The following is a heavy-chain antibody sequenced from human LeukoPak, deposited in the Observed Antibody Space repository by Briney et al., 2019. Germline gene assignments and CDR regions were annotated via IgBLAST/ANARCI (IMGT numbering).Heavy chain of an antibody. CDR3: VREGVERRTNFDY. V-gene: IGHV3-64D*06. Sequence: GGSLRLSCSASGFTFTSHVMHWVRQAPGKGLQYVSGISMNVQTTYYAGSVKGRFTISRDSSKNTVYLQINSLTAEDTAVYYCVREGVERRTNFDYWGQGTLVSVSS. CDR1: GFTFTSHV. J-gene: IGHJ4*02. D-gene: IGHD1-1*01. CDR2: ISMNVQTT.